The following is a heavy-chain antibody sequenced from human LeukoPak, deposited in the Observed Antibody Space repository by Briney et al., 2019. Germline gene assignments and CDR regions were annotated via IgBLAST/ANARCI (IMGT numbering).Heavy chain of an antibody. CDR3: ASVPIPLWAYDAFYI. V-gene: IGHV1-69*13. Sequence: SVKVSCKASGGTFSSYAISWVRQAPGQGLEWMGGIIPIFGTANSAHKFQGRVTITADESTSTAYTELGRLRCEDTAAYYCASVPIPLWAYDAFYISGQGKMVTVSS. J-gene: IGHJ3*02. CDR2: IIPIFGTA. CDR1: GGTFSSYA. D-gene: IGHD5-18*01.